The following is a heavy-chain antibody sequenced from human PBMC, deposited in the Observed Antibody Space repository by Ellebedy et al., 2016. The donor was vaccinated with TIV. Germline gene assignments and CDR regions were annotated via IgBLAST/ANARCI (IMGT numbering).Heavy chain of an antibody. Sequence: MPSETLSLTCTVSGDSIISGDYYWSWIRQPPGKGLEWIGYIYYSGSTYYNPSLKSRLTISVDTSKNQFSLKLSSVTAADTAVYYCARGVIVVVTANWFDPWGQGTLVTVSS. D-gene: IGHD2-21*02. CDR1: GDSIISGDYY. CDR2: IYYSGST. V-gene: IGHV4-30-4*01. CDR3: ARGVIVVVTANWFDP. J-gene: IGHJ5*02.